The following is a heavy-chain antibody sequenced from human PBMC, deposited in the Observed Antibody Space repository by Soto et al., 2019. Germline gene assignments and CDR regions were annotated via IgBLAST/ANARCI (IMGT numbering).Heavy chain of an antibody. J-gene: IGHJ6*03. CDR1: GFTFSSYA. CDR2: ISGSGGST. V-gene: IGHV3-23*01. CDR3: AKNPPSGYDWDYYYYYMDV. Sequence: PGGSLRLSCAASGFTFSSYAMSWVRQAPGKGLEWVSAISGSGGSTYYADSVKGRFTISRDNSKNTLYLKMNSLRAEDTAVYYCAKNPPSGYDWDYYYYYMDVWGKGTTVTVSS. D-gene: IGHD5-12*01.